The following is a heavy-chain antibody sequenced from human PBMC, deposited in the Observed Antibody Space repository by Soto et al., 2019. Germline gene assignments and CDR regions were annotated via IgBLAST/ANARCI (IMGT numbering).Heavy chain of an antibody. Sequence: QVQLVESGGGVVQPGRSLRLSCAASGFTFSSYGMHWVRQAPGKGLEWVAVIWYDGSNKYYADSVKGRFTISRDNSKNTLXPQXNXPRAEDTAVYYCARDGGYCSGGSCYGGSYYYYGMDVWGQGTTVTVSS. V-gene: IGHV3-33*01. CDR1: GFTFSSYG. CDR2: IWYDGSNK. CDR3: ARDGGYCSGGSCYGGSYYYYGMDV. D-gene: IGHD2-15*01. J-gene: IGHJ6*02.